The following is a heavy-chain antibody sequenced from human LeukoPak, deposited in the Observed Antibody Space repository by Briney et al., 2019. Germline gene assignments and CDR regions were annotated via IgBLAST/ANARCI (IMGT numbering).Heavy chain of an antibody. CDR1: GYIFTSYW. V-gene: IGHV5-51*01. D-gene: IGHD3-10*01. J-gene: IGHJ3*02. CDR3: ARLHGSGSYFSRDAFDI. Sequence: GESLKISCKGSGYIFTSYWTAWVRQMPGKGLEWMGIIYPGDSDTRYSRSFQGQVTISADKSISTAYLQWSSLKASDTAMYYCARLHGSGSYFSRDAFDIWGQGTMVTVSS. CDR2: IYPGDSDT.